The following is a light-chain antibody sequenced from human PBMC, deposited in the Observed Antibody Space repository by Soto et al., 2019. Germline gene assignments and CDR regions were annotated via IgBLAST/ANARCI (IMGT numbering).Light chain of an antibody. V-gene: IGKV1-9*01. Sequence: DVPVTQSPSFLSASVGDRVTSTCRASQGISNYLAWYQQKPGKAPKLLIFAAATLQSGVPSTFSGSGSGTEFTLTIISLQPEDFTTYYCQQLNSYPITSGQGTRLEIK. CDR1: QGISNY. J-gene: IGKJ5*01. CDR2: AAA. CDR3: QQLNSYPIT.